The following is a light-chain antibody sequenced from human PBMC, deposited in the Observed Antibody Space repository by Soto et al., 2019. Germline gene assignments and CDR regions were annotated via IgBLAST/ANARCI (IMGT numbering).Light chain of an antibody. CDR2: DAS. CDR3: QQYNNWPLT. J-gene: IGKJ4*01. CDR1: QSVSIY. Sequence: IVLTQSPATLASSVGERGTLSCRASQSVSIYLAWYQQKPGQAPRLLIYDASTGATGIPARFSGSGSGTDFTLTISSLQSEDFAVYYCQQYNNWPLTFGGGTKVDIK. V-gene: IGKV3-11*01.